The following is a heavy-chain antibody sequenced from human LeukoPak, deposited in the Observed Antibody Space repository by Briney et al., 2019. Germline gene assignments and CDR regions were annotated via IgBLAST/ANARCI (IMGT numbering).Heavy chain of an antibody. J-gene: IGHJ4*02. CDR1: GGSISSYY. Sequence: SETLSLTCTVSGGSISSYYWSWIRQPPGKGLEWIGYIYYSGSTNYNPSLKSRVTISVDTSKNQFSLKLSSVTAADTAVYCCARHPSLHSYGWVAFDYWGQGTLVTVSS. CDR3: ARHPSLHSYGWVAFDY. CDR2: IYYSGST. D-gene: IGHD5-18*01. V-gene: IGHV4-59*08.